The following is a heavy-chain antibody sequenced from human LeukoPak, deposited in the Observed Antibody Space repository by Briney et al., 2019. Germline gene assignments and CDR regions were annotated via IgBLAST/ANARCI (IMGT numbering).Heavy chain of an antibody. CDR1: GFIFKDYG. V-gene: IGHV3-9*01. D-gene: IGHD1-26*01. CDR3: AKHLTATNTYIFFGLDV. J-gene: IGHJ6*02. CDR2: INWNGGGT. Sequence: GGSLRLSCAATGFIFKDYGMHWVRQPPGKGLKWVSAINWNGGGTDYADSVKGRFTISRDNAKNYLYLQLSSLRPEDTALYYCAKHLTATNTYIFFGLDVWGQGTAVTVSS.